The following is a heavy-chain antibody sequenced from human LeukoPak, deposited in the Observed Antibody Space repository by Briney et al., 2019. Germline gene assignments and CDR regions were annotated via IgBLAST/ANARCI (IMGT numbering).Heavy chain of an antibody. CDR3: ATKNYYDNSGYYPIGAFDI. D-gene: IGHD3-22*01. Sequence: APVKVSCKASGYTFTSYDINWVRQPTGQGLEWMGWMNPNSGNTGNAQKFQGRVTITRNTSISTAYMELSSLRSDNTAVYYCATKNYYDNSGYYPIGAFDIWGQGTMVTVSS. CDR2: MNPNSGNT. J-gene: IGHJ3*02. V-gene: IGHV1-8*01. CDR1: GYTFTSYD.